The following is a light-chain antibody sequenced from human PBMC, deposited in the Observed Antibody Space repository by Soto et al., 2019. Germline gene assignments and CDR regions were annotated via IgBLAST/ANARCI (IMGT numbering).Light chain of an antibody. J-gene: IGKJ1*01. Sequence: EIVLTQSPGTLSLSPGERAILSCRASQSLSSSFLAWYQQKPGQAPRLLIYSSSNRATGIPDRFSGSGSGTEFTLTISSLQSEDFALYYCQQYNDWPLTFGQGTKVDNK. CDR3: QQYNDWPLT. V-gene: IGKV3D-15*01. CDR2: SSS. CDR1: QSLSSS.